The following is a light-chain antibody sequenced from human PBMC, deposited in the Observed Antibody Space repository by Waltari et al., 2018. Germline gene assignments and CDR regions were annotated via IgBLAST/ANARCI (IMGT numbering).Light chain of an antibody. J-gene: IGKJ1*01. CDR2: GGS. CDR1: QSLLHGNGNTY. Sequence: DIVMTQTPLSLPITPGEPASISCRSSQSLLHGNGNTYLHWYLQKPGQSPQLLIYGGSNRVCGVPDRFSGSGSGTDFTLKISKVEAEDVGVYYCVQAIAFPRTFGQGTKVEIK. V-gene: IGKV2-40*01. CDR3: VQAIAFPRT.